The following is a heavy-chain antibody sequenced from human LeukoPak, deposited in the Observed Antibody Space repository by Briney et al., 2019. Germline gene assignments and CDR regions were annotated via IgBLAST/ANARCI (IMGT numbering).Heavy chain of an antibody. V-gene: IGHV1-8*02. J-gene: IGHJ4*02. CDR3: ARGSTYYDFWSGYYISPYYFDY. D-gene: IGHD3-3*01. CDR2: MNPNSGNT. Sequence: ASVKVSCKASGGTFSSYAINWVRQATGQGLEWMGWMNPNSGNTGYAQKFQGRVTMTRNTSISTAYMELSSLRSEDTAVYYCARGSTYYDFWSGYYISPYYFDYWGQGTLVTVSS. CDR1: GGTFSSYA.